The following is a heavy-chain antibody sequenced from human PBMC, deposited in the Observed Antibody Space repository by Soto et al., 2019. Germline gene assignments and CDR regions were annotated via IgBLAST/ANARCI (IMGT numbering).Heavy chain of an antibody. V-gene: IGHV3-48*01. CDR2: ISSSGSSK. CDR1: ELMLRPYS. CDR3: VREVEYFTNGVCFPYFDY. D-gene: IGHD2-8*01. J-gene: IGHJ4*02. Sequence: EAQLVESGGGLVQPGGSLRLSCAASELMLRPYSLSWVRQAPGEGLEWVSSISSSGSSKYYADSVKGRFTITGDNAKETRYLQMSSLRAEDTAVYYCVREVEYFTNGVCFPYFDYWGQGNLVTVSS.